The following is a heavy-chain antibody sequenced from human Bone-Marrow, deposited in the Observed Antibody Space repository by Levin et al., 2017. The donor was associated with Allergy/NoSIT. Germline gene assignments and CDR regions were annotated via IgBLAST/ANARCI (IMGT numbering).Heavy chain of an antibody. CDR3: ARPYSNGWYNAFDL. CDR1: GYSFSSYW. V-gene: IGHV5-51*01. J-gene: IGHJ3*01. CDR2: TWPGDSET. Sequence: GESLKISCKGSGYSFSSYWLGWVRQMPGKGLEWMGTTWPGDSETRYSPSFQGQVTMSVDKSLRTAYLQWSSLKTSDTAMYYCARPYSNGWYNAFDLWGQGTMVSVSS. D-gene: IGHD6-19*01.